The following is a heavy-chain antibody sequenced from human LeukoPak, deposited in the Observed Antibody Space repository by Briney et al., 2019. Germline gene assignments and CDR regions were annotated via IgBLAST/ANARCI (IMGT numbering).Heavy chain of an antibody. Sequence: GGSLRLACEASGFTFSAYWMSWVRQAPGKGLEWVANIKQDGSEKYYVDSVKGRFTISRDNAKNSLYLQMNSLRAEDTAMYYCARDSAGNDYWGQGTLVTVSS. CDR2: IKQDGSEK. CDR1: GFTFSAYW. CDR3: ARDSAGNDY. V-gene: IGHV3-7*01. J-gene: IGHJ4*02. D-gene: IGHD6-13*01.